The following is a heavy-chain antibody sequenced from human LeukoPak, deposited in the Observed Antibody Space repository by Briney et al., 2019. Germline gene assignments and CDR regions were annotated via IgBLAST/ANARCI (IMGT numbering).Heavy chain of an antibody. D-gene: IGHD1-7*01. J-gene: IGHJ4*02. V-gene: IGHV4-39*07. CDR2: LPFSGYS. Sequence: TSETLSLTCTVSGGSVTSTAFYWGWIRQPPGKGLQWIGNLPFSGYSYYNPSLKSRVTISRNTSKNQFSLNLRSVTPSDTAAYYCARVRGGASELRLSFDSWGQGTLVTVSS. CDR3: ARVRGGASELRLSFDS. CDR1: GGSVTSTAFY.